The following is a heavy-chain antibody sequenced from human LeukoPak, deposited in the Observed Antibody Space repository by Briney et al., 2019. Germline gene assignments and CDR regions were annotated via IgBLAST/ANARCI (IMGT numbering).Heavy chain of an antibody. Sequence: EGALILSCAASGYMFSTYSMSCVGQAPGKVLESFSSISGSSGNTNYADSVKGRFTISRDNSKNTLYLHMDSLRAEDTAVYYCAKLYGSGSGNYDYWGQGTLVTVSS. V-gene: IGHV3-23*01. CDR3: AKLYGSGSGNYDY. CDR2: ISGSSGNT. J-gene: IGHJ4*02. CDR1: GYMFSTYS. D-gene: IGHD3-10*01.